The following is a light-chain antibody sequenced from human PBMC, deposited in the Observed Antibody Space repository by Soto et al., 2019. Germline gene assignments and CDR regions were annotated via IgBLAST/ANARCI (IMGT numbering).Light chain of an antibody. CDR1: QSVSSSSY. J-gene: IGKJ2*01. CDR2: GPS. CDR3: RQYGSSPSYT. Sequence: EIVLTQSPGTLSLSPGERATLSCRASQSVSSSSYLAWYQQKPGQAPRLLIYGPSSRATGIPDRFSGSGSATDFTLTISRLAPEDFSVYYCRQYGSSPSYTFGQGTKLEIK. V-gene: IGKV3-20*01.